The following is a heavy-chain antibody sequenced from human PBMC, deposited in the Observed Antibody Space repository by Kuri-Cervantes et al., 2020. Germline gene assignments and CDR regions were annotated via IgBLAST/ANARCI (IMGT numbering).Heavy chain of an antibody. CDR1: GDSISTYY. CDR3: ARLRLELRYYYYMDV. CDR2: INYSGST. V-gene: IGHV4-59*12. J-gene: IGHJ6*03. Sequence: SETLSLTCTVSGDSISTYYWSWIRQPPGKGLEWIGYINYSGSTNYKPSLKSRVSISVDTSKNQFSLKLSSVTAADTAVYYCARLRLELRYYYYMDVWGKGTTVTVSS. D-gene: IGHD1-7*01.